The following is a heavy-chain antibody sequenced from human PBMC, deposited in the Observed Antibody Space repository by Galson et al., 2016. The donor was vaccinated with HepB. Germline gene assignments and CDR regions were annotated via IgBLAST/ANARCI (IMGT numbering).Heavy chain of an antibody. CDR1: GFTFTNYG. CDR2: ISNDGSIR. D-gene: IGHD3-10*01. Sequence: SLRLSCAASGFTFTNYGMNWLRQAPGKGLEWVADISNDGSIRSFADSVKGRFTISRDNSKNTLFLHMSSLRAEDTAVYYGAKRDLLWFGDPNAFDVWGQGTMVTVSS. CDR3: AKRDLLWFGDPNAFDV. V-gene: IGHV3-30*18. J-gene: IGHJ3*01.